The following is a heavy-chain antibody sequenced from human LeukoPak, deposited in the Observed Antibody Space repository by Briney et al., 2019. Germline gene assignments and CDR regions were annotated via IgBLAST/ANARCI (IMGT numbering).Heavy chain of an antibody. D-gene: IGHD3-16*01. CDR2: IYTSGST. V-gene: IGHV4-4*09. J-gene: IGHJ4*02. CDR1: GGSISSYY. Sequence: SETLSLTCTVSGGSISSYYWSWIRQPPGKGLEWIGYIYTSGSTNYNPPLKSRVTISVDTSKNQFSLKLSSVTAADTAVYYCARHRYGGKFDYWGQGTLVTVSS. CDR3: ARHRYGGKFDY.